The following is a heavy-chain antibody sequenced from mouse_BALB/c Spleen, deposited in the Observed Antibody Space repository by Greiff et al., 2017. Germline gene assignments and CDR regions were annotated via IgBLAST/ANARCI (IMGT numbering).Heavy chain of an antibody. J-gene: IGHJ3*01. Sequence: DVQLQESGPGLVKPSQSLSLTCSVTGYSITSGYYWNWIRQFPGNKLEWMGYISYDGSNNYNPSLKNRISITRDTSKNQFFLKLNSVTTEDTATYYCAIYDYAFAYWGQGTLVTVSA. CDR2: ISYDGSN. D-gene: IGHD2-4*01. V-gene: IGHV3-6*02. CDR3: AIYDYAFAY. CDR1: GYSITSGYY.